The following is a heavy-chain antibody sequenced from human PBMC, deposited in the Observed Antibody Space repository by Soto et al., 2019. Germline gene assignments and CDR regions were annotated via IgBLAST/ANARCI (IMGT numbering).Heavy chain of an antibody. D-gene: IGHD6-19*01. CDR3: TREQSDDNYFDP. Sequence: SETLSLTCTVSGAGLNSGGYFYTWVRQPPGKGLEWLGYIYYSGGTNYNPSLKSRVTISLGKSKSQFSLRLISVTAADTAVYYCTREQSDDNYFDPWGQGTLVTVSS. CDR2: IYYSGGT. V-gene: IGHV4-61*08. J-gene: IGHJ5*02. CDR1: GAGLNSGGYF.